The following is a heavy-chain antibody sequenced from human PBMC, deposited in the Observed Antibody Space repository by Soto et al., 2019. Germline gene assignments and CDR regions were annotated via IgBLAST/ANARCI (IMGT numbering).Heavy chain of an antibody. CDR1: GYTFSSYA. D-gene: IGHD2-2*01. J-gene: IGHJ4*02. CDR3: ARPRISTSSDFDY. V-gene: IGHV1-8*02. CDR2: MNPNSGNT. Sequence: ASVKVSCKASGYTFSSYAITWVRQAPGQGLEWMGWMNPNSGNTGYAQKFQGRVTMTRNTSISTAYMELSSLRSEDTAVYYCARPRISTSSDFDYWGQGTLVTVSS.